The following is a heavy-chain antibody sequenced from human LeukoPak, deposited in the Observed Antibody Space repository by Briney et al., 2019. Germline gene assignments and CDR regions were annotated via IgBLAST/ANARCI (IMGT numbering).Heavy chain of an antibody. J-gene: IGHJ4*02. CDR3: ARVPTVVMGY. D-gene: IGHD4-23*01. CDR1: GFTVSNNY. CDR2: IYSGGNT. V-gene: IGHV3-53*01. Sequence: PGGSLRLSCTASGFTVSNNYMSWVRQAPGKGLEWVSVIYSGGNTYYADSVKGRFTISRDNSKNTLYLQMNSLRAEDTAVYYCARVPTVVMGYWGQGTLVTVSS.